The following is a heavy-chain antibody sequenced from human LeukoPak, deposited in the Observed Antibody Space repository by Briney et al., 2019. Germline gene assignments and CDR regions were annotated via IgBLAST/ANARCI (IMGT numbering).Heavy chain of an antibody. CDR2: IYTSGST. CDR3: ARRALGYCSSTSCPHWYFDL. J-gene: IGHJ2*01. CDR1: GGSISSGSYY. D-gene: IGHD2-2*01. Sequence: SQTLSLTCTVSGGSISSGSYYWSWIRQPAGKGLEWIGRIYTSGSTNYNPSLKSRVTISVDTSKNQFSLKLSSVTAADTAVYYCARRALGYCSSTSCPHWYFDLWGRGTLVTVSS. V-gene: IGHV4-61*02.